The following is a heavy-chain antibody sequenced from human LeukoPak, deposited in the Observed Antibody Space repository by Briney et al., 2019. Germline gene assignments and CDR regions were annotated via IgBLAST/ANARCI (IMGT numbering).Heavy chain of an antibody. J-gene: IGHJ4*02. CDR3: ARGLGYCSSTSCYYDC. CDR1: GGSFSGYY. V-gene: IGHV4-34*01. CDR2: INHSGST. D-gene: IGHD2-2*01. Sequence: SETLSLTCAVYGGSFSGYYWSWIRQPPGKGLEWIGEINHSGSTNYNPSLKSRVTISVDTSKNQFSLKLSSVTAADTAVYYCARGLGYCSSTSCYYDCWGQGTLVTVSS.